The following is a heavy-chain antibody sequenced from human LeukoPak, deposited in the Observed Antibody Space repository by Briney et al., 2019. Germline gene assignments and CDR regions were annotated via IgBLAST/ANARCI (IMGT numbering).Heavy chain of an antibody. J-gene: IGHJ5*02. V-gene: IGHV1-8*01. CDR1: GYTFTSYG. D-gene: IGHD2-2*02. CDR3: ARGGIVVVPAAIVWFDP. CDR2: MNPNSGNT. Sequence: GASVKVSCKASGYTFTSYGINWVRQATGQGLEWMGWMNPNSGNTGYAQKFQGRVTMTRNTSMSTAYMELSSLRSEDTAVYYCARGGIVVVPAAIVWFDPWGQGTLVTVSS.